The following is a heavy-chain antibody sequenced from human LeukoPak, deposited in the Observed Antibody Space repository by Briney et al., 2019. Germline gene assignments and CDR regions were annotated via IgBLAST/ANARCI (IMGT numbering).Heavy chain of an antibody. D-gene: IGHD4-17*01. CDR2: IYPGDSDT. Sequence: GASLKISCKGSGYSFNNYWIGWVRQMPGKGLEWMGIIYPGDSDTRYSPSFQGQVTISVDKSISTAYLQWSSLKASDTAIYYCARPNDYGYYFDYWGQGTLVTVST. V-gene: IGHV5-51*01. CDR3: ARPNDYGYYFDY. J-gene: IGHJ4*02. CDR1: GYSFNNYW.